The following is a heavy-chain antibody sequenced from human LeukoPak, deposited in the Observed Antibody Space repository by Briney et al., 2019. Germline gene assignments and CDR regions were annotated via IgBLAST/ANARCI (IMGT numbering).Heavy chain of an antibody. Sequence: SETLSLTCAVSGGYISSSNWWSWVRQPPGKGLEWIGEIYHSGSTNYNPSLKSRVTISVDKSKNQFSLKLSSVTAADTAVYYCARDLRSGSHFDYWGQGTLVTVSS. CDR2: IYHSGST. J-gene: IGHJ4*02. CDR3: ARDLRSGSHFDY. D-gene: IGHD1-26*01. V-gene: IGHV4-4*02. CDR1: GGYISSSNW.